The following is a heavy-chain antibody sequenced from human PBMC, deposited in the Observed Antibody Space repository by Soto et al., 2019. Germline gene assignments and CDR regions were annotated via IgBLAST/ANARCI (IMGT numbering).Heavy chain of an antibody. V-gene: IGHV3-33*01. CDR2: IWYDGSNK. J-gene: IGHJ3*02. CDR1: GFTFSSYG. CDR3: ARGGLWFGELLRTYDAFDI. D-gene: IGHD3-10*01. Sequence: GGSLRLSCAASGFTFSSYGMHWVRQAPGKGLEWVAVIWYDGSNKYYADSVKGRFTISRDNSKNTLYLQMNSLRAEDTAVYYCARGGLWFGELLRTYDAFDIWGQGTMVTVSS.